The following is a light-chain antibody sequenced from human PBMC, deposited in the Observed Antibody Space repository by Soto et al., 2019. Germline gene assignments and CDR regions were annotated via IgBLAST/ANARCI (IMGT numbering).Light chain of an antibody. CDR3: TSYAGTYSFFYV. CDR2: EVS. V-gene: IGLV2-8*01. J-gene: IGLJ1*01. CDR1: SSDVGAYNY. Sequence: LTQPLSPSGSPGQSGTLSCPGTSSDVGAYNYVSWYQQLPGKAPKLIIYEVSRRPSGVPDRFSGSKSGNTASLTVSGLQAEDEADYYCTSYAGTYSFFYVFGTGTKVTVL.